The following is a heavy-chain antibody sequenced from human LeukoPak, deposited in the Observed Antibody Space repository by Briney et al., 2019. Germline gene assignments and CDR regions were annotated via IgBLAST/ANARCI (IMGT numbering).Heavy chain of an antibody. CDR2: INHSGST. CDR1: GGSFSGYY. J-gene: IGHJ5*02. CDR3: ARGRLYYYGSGSYYNSFDP. Sequence: SETLSLTCAVYGGSFSGYYWNWIRQPPGKGLEWIGEINHSGSTNYNPSLKSRVTISVDTSKNQFSLKLSSVTAADTAVYYCARGRLYYYGSGSYYNSFDPWGQGTLVTVSS. D-gene: IGHD3-10*01. V-gene: IGHV4-34*01.